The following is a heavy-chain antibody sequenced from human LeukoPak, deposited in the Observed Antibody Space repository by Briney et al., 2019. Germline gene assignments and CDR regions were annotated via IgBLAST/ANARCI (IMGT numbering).Heavy chain of an antibody. CDR2: IFGTGST. J-gene: IGHJ6*02. V-gene: IGHV4-4*07. CDR1: GGSISSYY. CDR3: ATGPGDRRWAV. D-gene: IGHD7-27*01. Sequence: PSETLSLTCTVSGGSISSYYWTWIRQPAGKGLEWIGRIFGTGSTNYNPSLKSRLTMSVDTSKNQISLKLSSVSAADTAVYYCATGPGDRRWAVWGQGTTVTVSS.